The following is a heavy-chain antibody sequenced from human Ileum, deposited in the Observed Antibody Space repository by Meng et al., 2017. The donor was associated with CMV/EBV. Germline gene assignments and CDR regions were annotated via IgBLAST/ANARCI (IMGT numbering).Heavy chain of an antibody. Sequence: SVKVSCKASGGTFSSYAISWVRQAPGQGLEWMGGIIPIFGTANYAQKFQGRVTITTDESTSTAYMELSSLRSEDTAVYYCARSGETTLRFLEWFGSPYDMDVWGQGTTVTVSS. V-gene: IGHV1-69*05. CDR1: GGTFSSYA. CDR2: IIPIFGTA. CDR3: ARSGETTLRFLEWFGSPYDMDV. J-gene: IGHJ6*02. D-gene: IGHD3-3*01.